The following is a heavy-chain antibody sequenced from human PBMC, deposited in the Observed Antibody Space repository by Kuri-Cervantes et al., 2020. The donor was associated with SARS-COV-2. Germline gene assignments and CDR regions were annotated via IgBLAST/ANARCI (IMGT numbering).Heavy chain of an antibody. V-gene: IGHV6-1*01. CDR1: GDSVSSNSAA. Sequence: LRLSCAISGDSVSSNSAAWNWIRQSPSRGLEWLGRTYYRSKWYNDYAVSVKSRITINPDTSKNQFSLQLNSVTPEDTAVYYCARDSTVAGHWYFDLWGRGTLVTVSS. D-gene: IGHD6-19*01. J-gene: IGHJ2*01. CDR3: ARDSTVAGHWYFDL. CDR2: TYYRSKWYN.